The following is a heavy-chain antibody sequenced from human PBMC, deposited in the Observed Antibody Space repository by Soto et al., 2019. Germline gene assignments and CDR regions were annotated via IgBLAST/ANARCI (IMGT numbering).Heavy chain of an antibody. CDR1: GYTFTYRY. J-gene: IGHJ4*02. Sequence: GASVKVSCKASGYTFTYRYLHWVRQAPGQALEWMGWITPFNGNTNYAQKFQDRVTITRDRSMSTAYMELSSLRSEDTAVYYCARVGRYYGSGSDYFDYWGQGTLVTVSS. V-gene: IGHV1-45*02. CDR3: ARVGRYYGSGSDYFDY. D-gene: IGHD3-10*01. CDR2: ITPFNGNT.